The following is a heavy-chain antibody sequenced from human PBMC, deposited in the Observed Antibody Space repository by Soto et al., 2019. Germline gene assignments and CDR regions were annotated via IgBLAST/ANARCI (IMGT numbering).Heavy chain of an antibody. CDR3: ARDFFDSSDYTTNWFDP. Sequence: SEILSLTCSVSGDSISNSLFYWAWIRQPPEEGLEWIGSIYHTGNAYYNPSLKSRVTISVDTSRNQFSLKLTSVTAADAALYYCARDFFDSSDYTTNWFDPWGQGTLVTVSS. CDR2: IYHTGNA. V-gene: IGHV4-39*01. J-gene: IGHJ5*02. CDR1: GDSISNSLFY. D-gene: IGHD3-22*01.